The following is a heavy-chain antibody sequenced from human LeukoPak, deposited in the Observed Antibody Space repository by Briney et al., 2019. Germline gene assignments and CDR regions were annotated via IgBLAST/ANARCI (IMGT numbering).Heavy chain of an antibody. Sequence: GGSLRLSCAASGFTVSSSYMSWVRQALGKGLQWVSITYSDVNTNYADSVKGRVTISRDTSKNTLSLQMNSLRAEDTAVYYCARKNDLFNAAFDIWGQGTVVTVSS. CDR3: ARKNDLFNAAFDI. V-gene: IGHV3-53*01. CDR1: GFTVSSSY. CDR2: TYSDVNT. D-gene: IGHD1-1*01. J-gene: IGHJ3*02.